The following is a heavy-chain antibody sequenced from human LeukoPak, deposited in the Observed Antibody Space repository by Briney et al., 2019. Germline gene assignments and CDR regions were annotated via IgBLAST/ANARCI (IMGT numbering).Heavy chain of an antibody. CDR3: ARVGILRIGIAAHGVFDY. J-gene: IGHJ4*02. CDR1: GGSFSGYY. CDR2: INHSGST. V-gene: IGHV4-34*01. D-gene: IGHD6-13*01. Sequence: SETLSLTCAVYGGSFSGYYWSWIRQPPGKGLEWIGEINHSGSTNYNPSLKSRVTISVDTSKNQFSLKLSSVTAADTAVYYCARVGILRIGIAAHGVFDYWGQGTLVTVSS.